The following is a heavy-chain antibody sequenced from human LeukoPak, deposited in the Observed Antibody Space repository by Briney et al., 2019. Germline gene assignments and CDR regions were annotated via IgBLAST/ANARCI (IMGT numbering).Heavy chain of an antibody. CDR2: LDQDGSNT. Sequence: GGTLTLSCAASGGTFRNFWMRRLLHVPGKRLVWVAKLDQDGSNTVYRHSVKSRVTISIDNPKNSLYLQMNRLRAEDTAFYYCARDFGAYPHHVFDRWGQGTMVSV. D-gene: IGHD4-17*01. J-gene: IGHJ3*01. CDR1: GGTFRNFW. CDR3: ARDFGAYPHHVFDR. V-gene: IGHV3-7*03.